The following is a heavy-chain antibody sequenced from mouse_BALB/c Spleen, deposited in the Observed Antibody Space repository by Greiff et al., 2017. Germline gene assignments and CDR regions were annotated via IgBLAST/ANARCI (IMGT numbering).Heavy chain of an antibody. CDR2: INSNGGST. V-gene: IGHV5-6-3*01. CDR1: GFTFSSYG. D-gene: IGHD2-2*01. Sequence: EVKVEESGGGLVQPGGSLKLSCAASGFTFSSYGMSWVRQTPDKRLELVATINSNGGSTYYPDSVKGRFTISRDNAKNTLYLQMSSLKSEDTAMYYCARVIYYGYDAWFAYWGQGTLVTVSA. CDR3: ARVIYYGYDAWFAY. J-gene: IGHJ3*01.